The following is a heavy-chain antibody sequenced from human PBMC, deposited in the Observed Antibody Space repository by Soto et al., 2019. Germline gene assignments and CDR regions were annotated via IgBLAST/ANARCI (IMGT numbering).Heavy chain of an antibody. Sequence: GGSLRLSCAASGFTFSSYSMNWVRQAPGKGLEWVSSISSSSSYIYYADSVKGRFTISRDNAKNSLYLQMNSLRAEDTAVYYCARDPSGYCSSTSCFNWFDPWGQGTLVTVSS. CDR3: ARDPSGYCSSTSCFNWFDP. D-gene: IGHD2-2*01. CDR2: ISSSSSYI. V-gene: IGHV3-21*01. J-gene: IGHJ5*02. CDR1: GFTFSSYS.